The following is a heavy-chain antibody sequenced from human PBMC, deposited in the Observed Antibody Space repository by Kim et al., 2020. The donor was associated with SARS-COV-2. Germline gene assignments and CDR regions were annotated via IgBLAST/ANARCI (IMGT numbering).Heavy chain of an antibody. Sequence: GGSLRLSCAASGFTFSSYGMHWVRQAPGKGLEWVAVIWYDGSNKYYADSVKGRFTISTDNSKNTLYLQMNSLRAEDTAVYYCAKVLQQLVHEHVFLFWGMDVWGQGTTVTVSS. V-gene: IGHV3-33*06. D-gene: IGHD6-13*01. J-gene: IGHJ6*02. CDR3: AKVLQQLVHEHVFLFWGMDV. CDR1: GFTFSSYG. CDR2: IWYDGSNK.